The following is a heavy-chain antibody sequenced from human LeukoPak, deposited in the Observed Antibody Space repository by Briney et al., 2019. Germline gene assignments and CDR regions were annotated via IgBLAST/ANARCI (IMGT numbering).Heavy chain of an antibody. CDR3: ARGGPTSYYYYYMDV. V-gene: IGHV4-59*08. J-gene: IGHJ6*03. Sequence: PSETLSLTCTVSGGSIISYYWNWIRQPPGKGLEWIGYIYYTGSTNYNPSLKSRVTISKDTSKNQFSLKLSSVTAADTAVYYCARGGPTSYYYYYMDVWGKGTTVTVSS. CDR1: GGSIISYY. CDR2: IYYTGST. D-gene: IGHD3-16*01.